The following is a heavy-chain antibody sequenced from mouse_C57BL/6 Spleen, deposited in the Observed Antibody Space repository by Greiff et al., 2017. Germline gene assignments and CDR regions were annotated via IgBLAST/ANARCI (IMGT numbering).Heavy chain of an antibody. CDR3: ASEHYYGSSPFGD. J-gene: IGHJ2*01. V-gene: IGHV3-6*01. CDR2: ISYDGSN. Sequence: EVQLVESGPGLVKPSQSLSLTCSVTGYSITSGYYWNWIRQFPGNKLEWMGYISYDGSNNYNPSLKNRISITRDTSKNQFFLKLNSVTTEDTATYYCASEHYYGSSPFGDWGQGTTLTVSS. D-gene: IGHD1-1*01. CDR1: GYSITSGYY.